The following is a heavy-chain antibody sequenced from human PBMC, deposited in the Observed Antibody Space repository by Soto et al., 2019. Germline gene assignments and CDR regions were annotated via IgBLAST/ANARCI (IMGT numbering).Heavy chain of an antibody. CDR3: AGGSSSPPQALA. CDR2: ISGSGGST. CDR1: GFTFSSYP. J-gene: IGHJ1*01. Sequence: GGTLRLSCADSGFTFSSYPMSWVRQAPGKGMEWVSAISGSGGSTYYADSVKGRFTISRDNSKNTLYLQMNSLRAEVTAVYYCAGGSSSPPQALAWGQGTLVTVSS. D-gene: IGHD1-26*01. V-gene: IGHV3-23*01.